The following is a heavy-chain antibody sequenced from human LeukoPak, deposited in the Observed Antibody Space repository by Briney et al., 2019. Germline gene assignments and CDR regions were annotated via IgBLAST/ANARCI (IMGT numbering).Heavy chain of an antibody. V-gene: IGHV4-59*08. CDR1: GGSISSYY. CDR3: ARRTYFDL. Sequence: SETLSLTCTVSGGSISSYYWSWIRQPPGKGLEWIGYIYYIGSTNYNPSLKSRVTISIDTSKNQFSLKLNAVTAADTAVYYCARRTYFDLWGRGTLVTVSS. CDR2: IYYIGST. J-gene: IGHJ2*01.